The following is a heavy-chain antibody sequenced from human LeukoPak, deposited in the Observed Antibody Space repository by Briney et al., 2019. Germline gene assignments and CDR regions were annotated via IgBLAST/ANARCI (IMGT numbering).Heavy chain of an antibody. Sequence: SETLSLTCTVSGGSITSYYWSWIRQPPGKGLEWIGYIYSSGSTNYNLSLKSRVTISVDTSKNQFSLKLSSVTAADTAVYYCARTSPTMTTLDYWGQGTLVTVSS. CDR1: GGSITSYY. D-gene: IGHD4-17*01. J-gene: IGHJ4*02. CDR2: IYSSGST. V-gene: IGHV4-59*08. CDR3: ARTSPTMTTLDY.